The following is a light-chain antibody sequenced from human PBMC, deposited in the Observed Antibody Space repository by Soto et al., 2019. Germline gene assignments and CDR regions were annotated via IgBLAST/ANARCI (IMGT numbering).Light chain of an antibody. CDR3: QQYHASPWT. CDR1: QGVSSY. V-gene: IGKV1-8*01. CDR2: AAS. Sequence: ALRMTQSPSSLSASTGDSVTITCRASQGVSSYLAWYQQKPGKTPKLLIFAASTMQSGVPSRFSGSGSGTDFTLTISCLQSEDFATYYCQQYHASPWTFGQGTTVEVK. J-gene: IGKJ1*01.